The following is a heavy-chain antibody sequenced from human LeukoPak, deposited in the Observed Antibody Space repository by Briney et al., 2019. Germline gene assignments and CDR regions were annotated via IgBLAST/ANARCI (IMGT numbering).Heavy chain of an antibody. CDR1: GFTFRNYA. D-gene: IGHD6-6*01. CDR2: ISYDGSYK. V-gene: IGHV3-30*14. J-gene: IGHJ3*02. Sequence: GGSLRLSCAASGFTFRNYAIHWVRQAPGKGLEWVAVISYDGSYKDDADSVKGRFTISRDNSKNTLYLQMNSLRAEDTALYYCARRGRAAHAFDIWGQGTMVTVSS. CDR3: ARRGRAAHAFDI.